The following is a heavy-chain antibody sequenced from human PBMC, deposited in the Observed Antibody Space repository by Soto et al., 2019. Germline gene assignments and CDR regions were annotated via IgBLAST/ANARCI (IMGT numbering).Heavy chain of an antibody. J-gene: IGHJ4*02. CDR2: INHSGST. V-gene: IGHV4-34*01. CDR1: GSSFSGYY. CDR3: ARHSSGRRHTGFDY. Sequence: SETLSPTCALYGSSFSGYYWSWIRQPGGKGLEWIGEINHSGSTNYNPSLKSRVTISVDTAKNQFSLQLSPMTAADTAVYYCARHSSGRRHTGFDYWGQGTLVTVSS. D-gene: IGHD1-26*01.